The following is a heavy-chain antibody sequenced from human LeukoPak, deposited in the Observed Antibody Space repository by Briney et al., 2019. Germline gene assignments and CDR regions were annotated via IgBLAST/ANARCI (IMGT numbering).Heavy chain of an antibody. CDR2: IYYSGST. CDR3: ARASGLRLGELSLAVGY. D-gene: IGHD3-16*02. CDR1: GGSISSSSYY. J-gene: IGHJ4*02. V-gene: IGHV4-39*07. Sequence: SETLSLTCTVSGGSISSSSYYWGWIRQPPGKGLEWIGSIYYSGSTYYNPSLKSRVTISVDTSKNQFSLKLSSVTAADTAVYYCARASGLRLGELSLAVGYWGQGTLVTVSS.